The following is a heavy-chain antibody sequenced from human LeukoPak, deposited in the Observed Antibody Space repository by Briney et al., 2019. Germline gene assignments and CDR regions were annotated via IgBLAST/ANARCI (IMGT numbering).Heavy chain of an antibody. CDR2: ISGSGGST. CDR3: ARYYGSGSPYREYYFDY. V-gene: IGHV3-23*01. Sequence: GGSLRLSCAASGFTFSSYAMSWVRQAPGKGLEWVSPISGSGGSTYYADSVKGRFTISRDNSKNSLYLQMNSLRVEDTAVYYCARYYGSGSPYREYYFDYWGQGTLVTVSS. CDR1: GFTFSSYA. J-gene: IGHJ4*02. D-gene: IGHD3-10*01.